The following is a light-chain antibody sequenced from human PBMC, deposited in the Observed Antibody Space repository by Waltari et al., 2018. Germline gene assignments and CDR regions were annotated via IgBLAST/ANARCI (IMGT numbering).Light chain of an antibody. CDR3: QQYYSTPRT. V-gene: IGKV4-1*01. CDR1: QSVLYSSNNKNY. CDR2: RAS. J-gene: IGKJ1*01. Sequence: DIVMTQSPDSLAVSLGERATINCKSSQSVLYSSNNKNYLAWYQQKPGQPSKLLIYRASTRESGVPDRFSGSGSGTDFTLTISSLQAEDVAVYYCQQYYSTPRTFGQGTKVEIK.